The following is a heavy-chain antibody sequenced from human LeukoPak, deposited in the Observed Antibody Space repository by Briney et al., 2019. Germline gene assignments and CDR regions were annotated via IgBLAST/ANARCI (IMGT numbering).Heavy chain of an antibody. CDR2: INPNSGGT. CDR3: ARAQQAGLGDAFDI. J-gene: IGHJ3*02. V-gene: IGHV1-2*02. D-gene: IGHD4-17*01. CDR1: GYTFTCYY. Sequence: ASVKVSCKASGYTFTCYYMHWVRQAPGQGLEWMGWINPNSGGTNYAQKFQGRVTMTRDTSISTAYMELSRLRSDDTAVYYCARAQQAGLGDAFDIWGQGTMVTVSS.